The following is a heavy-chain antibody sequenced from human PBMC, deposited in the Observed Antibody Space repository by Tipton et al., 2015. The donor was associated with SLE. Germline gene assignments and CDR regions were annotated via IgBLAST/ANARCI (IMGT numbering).Heavy chain of an antibody. D-gene: IGHD5-24*01. CDR2: IYYSGST. J-gene: IGHJ4*02. CDR1: GGSISSSSYY. CDR3: ARVSRDGYKDLDY. V-gene: IGHV4-39*07. Sequence: TLSLTCTVSGGSISSSSYYWGWIRQPPGKGLAWIGSIYYSGSTYYNPSLKSRVTISVDTSKNQFSLKLSSVTAADTAVYYCARVSRDGYKDLDYWGQGTLVTVSS.